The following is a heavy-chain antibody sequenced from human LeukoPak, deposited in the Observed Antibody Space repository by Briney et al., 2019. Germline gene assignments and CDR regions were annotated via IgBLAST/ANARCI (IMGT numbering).Heavy chain of an antibody. V-gene: IGHV3-23*01. J-gene: IGHJ3*02. CDR1: GFTFSSYT. CDR3: ARDSGWYGGAFDI. CDR2: ISGSGGST. D-gene: IGHD6-19*01. Sequence: GGSLRLSCAASGFTFSSYTMSWVRQAPGKGLEWVSAISGSGGSTYYADSVRGQFTISRDNSKNTLYLQMNSLRAEDTAVYYCARDSGWYGGAFDIWGQGTMVTVSS.